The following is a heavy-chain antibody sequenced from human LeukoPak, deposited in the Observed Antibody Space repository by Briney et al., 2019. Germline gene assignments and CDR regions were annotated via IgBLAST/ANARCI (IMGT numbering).Heavy chain of an antibody. CDR3: ARGAMSAFDY. Sequence: SQTLSLTCAISGDNVFSNSVAWHWIRQSPSRGLEWLGRTYFRSKWNNDYALSVKSRITINPDTAKNHLSLQFNSVTPEDTAVYYCARGAMSAFDYWGQGTLVTVSS. D-gene: IGHD6-25*01. V-gene: IGHV6-1*01. CDR1: GDNVFSNSVA. J-gene: IGHJ4*02. CDR2: TYFRSKWNN.